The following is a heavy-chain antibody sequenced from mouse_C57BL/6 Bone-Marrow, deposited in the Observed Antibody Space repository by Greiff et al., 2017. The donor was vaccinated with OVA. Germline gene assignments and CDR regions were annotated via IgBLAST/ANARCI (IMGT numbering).Heavy chain of an antibody. Sequence: VKLQQPGAELVKPGASVKMSCKASGYTFTSYWITWVKQRPGQGLEWIGDIYPGSGSTNYNEKFKSKATLTVDTSSSTAYMQLSSLTSEDSAVYYCASCGDDEAWFAYWGQGTLVTVSA. J-gene: IGHJ3*01. D-gene: IGHD2-12*01. V-gene: IGHV1-55*01. CDR3: ASCGDDEAWFAY. CDR2: IYPGSGST. CDR1: GYTFTSYW.